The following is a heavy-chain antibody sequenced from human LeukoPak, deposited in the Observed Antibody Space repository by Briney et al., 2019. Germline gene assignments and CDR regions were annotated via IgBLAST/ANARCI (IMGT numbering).Heavy chain of an antibody. V-gene: IGHV4-34*01. CDR3: ARGAPWGSIYNYYVMDV. CDR1: VGSFSGYY. J-gene: IGHJ6*04. CDR2: INHSGSA. Sequence: SETLSLTCADYVGSFSGYYWSWVRQPPGKGLEWIGEINHSGSANYNSSLKSRVTISVDTSKNQFSLKLTSVTAADTAVYYCARGAPWGSIYNYYVMDVWDKGTTVTVSS. D-gene: IGHD3-16*01.